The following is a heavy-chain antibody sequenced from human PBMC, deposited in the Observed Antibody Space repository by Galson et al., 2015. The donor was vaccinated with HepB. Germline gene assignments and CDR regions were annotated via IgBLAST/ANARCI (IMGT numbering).Heavy chain of an antibody. CDR2: INPSGGST. Sequence: SVKVSCKASGYTFTSYYMHWVRQAPGQGLEWMGIINPSGGSTSYAQKFQGRVTMTRDTSTSTVYMELSSLRSEDTAVYYCARHSYCSSTSCYEAGDYWGQGTLVTVSS. CDR3: ARHSYCSSTSCYEAGDY. CDR1: GYTFTSYY. D-gene: IGHD2-2*01. J-gene: IGHJ4*02. V-gene: IGHV1-46*01.